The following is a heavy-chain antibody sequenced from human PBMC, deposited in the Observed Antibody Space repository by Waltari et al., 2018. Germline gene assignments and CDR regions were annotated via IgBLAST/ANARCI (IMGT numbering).Heavy chain of an antibody. Sequence: QVQLVQSGAEVKKPGSSVKVSCKASGGTFSSYAIRWVRQAPGQGLEWMGGIIPIFGTANYAQKFQGRVTITTDESTSTAYMELSSLRSEDTAVYYCARDIDYYDSSGYSDYWGQGTLVTVSS. CDR2: IIPIFGTA. CDR1: GGTFSSYA. D-gene: IGHD3-22*01. CDR3: ARDIDYYDSSGYSDY. J-gene: IGHJ4*02. V-gene: IGHV1-69*05.